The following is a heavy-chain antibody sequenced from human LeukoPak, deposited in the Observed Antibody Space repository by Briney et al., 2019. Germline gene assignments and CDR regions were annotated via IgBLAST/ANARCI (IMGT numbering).Heavy chain of an antibody. Sequence: GGSLRLSCAASGFTFSSYAMSWVRQAPGRGLEWVSAVSGSGGSTYYADSVKGRFTISRDNSKNTLYLQMNSLRAEDTAVYYCAKDRDIVAAWYFDYWGQGTLVTVSS. D-gene: IGHD5-12*01. V-gene: IGHV3-23*01. CDR2: VSGSGGST. CDR3: AKDRDIVAAWYFDY. J-gene: IGHJ4*02. CDR1: GFTFSSYA.